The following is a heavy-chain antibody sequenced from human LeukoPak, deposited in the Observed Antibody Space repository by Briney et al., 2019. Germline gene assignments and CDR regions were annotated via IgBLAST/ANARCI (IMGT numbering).Heavy chain of an antibody. Sequence: PGGSLRLSCAASGFTFSSSWMHWVRQAPGKGLVWVSRINGDGSIASYADSVKGRFTISRDNAKNTLDLQMNSLRAEDTALNYCARGGSGYCNYWGQGTLVTVSS. V-gene: IGHV3-74*01. CDR3: ARGGSGYCNY. CDR2: INGDGSIA. CDR1: GFTFSSSW. J-gene: IGHJ4*02. D-gene: IGHD3-22*01.